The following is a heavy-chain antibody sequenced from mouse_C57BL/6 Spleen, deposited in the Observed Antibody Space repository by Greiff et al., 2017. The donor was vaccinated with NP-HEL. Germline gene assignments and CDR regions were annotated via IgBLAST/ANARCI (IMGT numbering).Heavy chain of an antibody. Sequence: EVKLVESGGGLVKPGGSLKLSCAASGFTFSDYGMHWVRQAPEKGLEWVAYISSGSSTIYYADTVKGRFTISRDNAKHTLFLQMTSLRSEDTAMYYCARAGYDYGDAMDYWGQGTSVTVSS. D-gene: IGHD2-4*01. CDR1: GFTFSDYG. J-gene: IGHJ4*01. CDR2: ISSGSSTI. V-gene: IGHV5-17*01. CDR3: ARAGYDYGDAMDY.